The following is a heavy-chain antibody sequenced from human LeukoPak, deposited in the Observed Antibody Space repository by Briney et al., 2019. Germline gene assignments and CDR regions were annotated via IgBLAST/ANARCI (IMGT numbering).Heavy chain of an antibody. D-gene: IGHD4-17*01. V-gene: IGHV1-46*01. CDR2: INPSGGNT. J-gene: IGHJ4*02. CDR1: GFTFTSYY. Sequence: ASVKVSCKASGFTFTSYYMHWVRQAPGQRLEWIGIINPSGGNTSYAQKFQGRVTMTRDTSTSTVYMELSSLRSEDTAVYYCARVYGDRRGLLRYWGQGTLVTVSS. CDR3: ARVYGDRRGLLRY.